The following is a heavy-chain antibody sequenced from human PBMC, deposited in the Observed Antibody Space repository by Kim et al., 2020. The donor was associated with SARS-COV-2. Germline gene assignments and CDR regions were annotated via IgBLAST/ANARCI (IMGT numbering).Heavy chain of an antibody. J-gene: IGHJ4*02. D-gene: IGHD6-13*01. V-gene: IGHV4-59*08. CDR3: ARHRALYSNFLFDY. CDR2: IYYSGST. Sequence: SETLSLTCTVSGGSISSYYWSWIRQPPGKGLEWIGYIYYSGSTNYNPSLKSRVTISVDTSKNQFSLKLSSVTAADTAVYYCARHRALYSNFLFDYWGQGTLVTVSS. CDR1: GGSISSYY.